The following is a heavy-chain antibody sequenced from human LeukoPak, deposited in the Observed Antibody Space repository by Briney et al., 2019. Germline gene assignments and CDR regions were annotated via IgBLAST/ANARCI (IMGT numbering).Heavy chain of an antibody. CDR1: AFTFSSYA. CDR3: AKANDDFWSGYSNFDY. Sequence: GGSLRLSWAASAFTFSSYAMSWVRQPPRKGLEWVSAISGSGGSTYYADSVKGRFTISRDNSKNTLYLEMNSLRAEDTAVYYCAKANDDFWSGYSNFDYWGQGTLVTVSS. D-gene: IGHD3-3*01. V-gene: IGHV3-23*01. J-gene: IGHJ4*02. CDR2: ISGSGGST.